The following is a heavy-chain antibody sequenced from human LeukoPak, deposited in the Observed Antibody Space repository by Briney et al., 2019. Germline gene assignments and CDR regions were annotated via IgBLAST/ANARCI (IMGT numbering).Heavy chain of an antibody. CDR1: GFNFRGYA. CDR3: AKEVVMGETNYYYYGMDV. Sequence: SGGSLRLSCAASGFNFRGYAMSWVRQAPGKGLEWVSAISGSGGRAHYADSVRGRFTISRDNSQNTLQLQMNGLRAEDTAVYYCAKEVVMGETNYYYYGMDVWGQGTTVTVSS. J-gene: IGHJ6*02. V-gene: IGHV3-23*01. D-gene: IGHD2-21*01. CDR2: ISGSGGRA.